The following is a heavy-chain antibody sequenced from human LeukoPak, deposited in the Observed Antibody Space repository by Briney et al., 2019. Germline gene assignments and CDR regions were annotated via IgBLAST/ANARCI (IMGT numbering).Heavy chain of an antibody. J-gene: IGHJ4*02. CDR2: ISSTYNI. Sequence: SGGSLRLSCAASGFTVSTNYMSWVRQAPGRGLEWVSYISSTYNIYYSDSVRGRFTISRDNAKNSVYLQMNSLRDEDTAVYYCARDHNWGFDFWGQGTLVAVSS. D-gene: IGHD7-27*01. V-gene: IGHV3-69-1*01. CDR3: ARDHNWGFDF. CDR1: GFTVSTNY.